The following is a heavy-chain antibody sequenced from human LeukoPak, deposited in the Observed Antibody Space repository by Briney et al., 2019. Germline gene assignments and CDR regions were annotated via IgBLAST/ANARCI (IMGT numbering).Heavy chain of an antibody. CDR3: ARDKPVLRYFDWLPTKNNWFDP. CDR2: INPNSGGT. Sequence: ASVKVSCKASGYTFTGYYMHWVRQAPGQGLEWMGWINPNSGGTNYAQKFQGRVTMTRDTSISTAYMELSRLRSDDTAVYYCARDKPVLRYFDWLPTKNNWFDPWGQGTLVTVSS. J-gene: IGHJ5*02. CDR1: GYTFTGYY. V-gene: IGHV1-2*02. D-gene: IGHD3-9*01.